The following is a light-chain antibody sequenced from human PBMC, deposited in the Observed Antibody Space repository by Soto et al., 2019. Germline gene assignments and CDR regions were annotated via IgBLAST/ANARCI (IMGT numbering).Light chain of an antibody. V-gene: IGKV1-12*01. CDR3: QQANNFSCT. CDR1: QGISSW. J-gene: IGKJ1*01. CDR2: DVY. Sequence: DLQMTQSPSSVSASVGDRVTITCRASQGISSWLAWYQQKPGKAPKLLIYDVYSLQSEGTSRFSGSGSWTNSKSTNSSQQPEDFATYWCQQANNFSCTFGKGDKVEIK.